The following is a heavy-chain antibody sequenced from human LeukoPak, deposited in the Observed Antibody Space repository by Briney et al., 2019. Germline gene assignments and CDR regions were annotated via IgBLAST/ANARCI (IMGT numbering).Heavy chain of an antibody. V-gene: IGHV1-8*01. CDR1: GYTFTSYD. CDR3: ASEYRGYSYGHDAFDI. J-gene: IGHJ3*02. D-gene: IGHD5-18*01. Sequence: ASVKVSCKASGYTFTSYDINWVRQATGQGLEWMGWMNPNSGNTGYAQKFQGRVTMTRNTSISTAYMELSSLRSEDTAVYYCASEYRGYSYGHDAFDIWGQGTMVTVSS. CDR2: MNPNSGNT.